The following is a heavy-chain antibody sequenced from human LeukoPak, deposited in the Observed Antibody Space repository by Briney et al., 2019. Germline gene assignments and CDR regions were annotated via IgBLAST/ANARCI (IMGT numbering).Heavy chain of an antibody. CDR1: GGSFSGYY. CDR2: INHSGST. D-gene: IGHD3-3*01. V-gene: IGHV4-34*01. CDR3: ARGNYDFWSGYYSRYYYYYYMDV. J-gene: IGHJ6*03. Sequence: PSETLSLTCTVYGGSFSGYYWSWIRQPPGKGLEWIGEINHSGSTNYNPYLKSRVTISVDTSKNQFSLKLSSVTAADTAVYYCARGNYDFWSGYYSRYYYYYYMDVWGKGTTVTVSS.